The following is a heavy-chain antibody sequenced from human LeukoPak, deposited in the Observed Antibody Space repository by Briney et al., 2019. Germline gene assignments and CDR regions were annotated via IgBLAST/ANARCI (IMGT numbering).Heavy chain of an antibody. Sequence: SETLSLTCTDSGGSISSYYWSWIRQPPGKGLEWIGYIYYSGSTNYNPSLKSRVTISVDTSKNQFSLKLSSVTAADTAVYYCARMPDSSGFFDYWGQGTLVTVSS. V-gene: IGHV4-59*01. J-gene: IGHJ4*02. D-gene: IGHD3-22*01. CDR3: ARMPDSSGFFDY. CDR2: IYYSGST. CDR1: GGSISSYY.